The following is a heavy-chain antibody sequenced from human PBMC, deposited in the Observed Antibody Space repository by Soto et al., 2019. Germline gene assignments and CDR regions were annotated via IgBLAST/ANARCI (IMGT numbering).Heavy chain of an antibody. V-gene: IGHV4-39*01. CDR3: ARHRAAMIVVVTPTYFDY. Sequence: SKTLSLTCTVSSGSISSSSYYWGWIRQPPGKGLEWIGSIYYSGSTYYNPSLKSRVTISVDTSKNQFSLKLSSVTAAVTAVYYCARHRAAMIVVVTPTYFDYWGQGTLVTVSS. CDR2: IYYSGST. CDR1: SGSISSSSYY. D-gene: IGHD3-22*01. J-gene: IGHJ4*02.